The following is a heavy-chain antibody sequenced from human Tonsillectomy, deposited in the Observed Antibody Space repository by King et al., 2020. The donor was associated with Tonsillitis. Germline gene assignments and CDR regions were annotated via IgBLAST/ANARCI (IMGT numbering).Heavy chain of an antibody. V-gene: IGHV3-30*02. CDR2: IRYDGSNK. Sequence: VQLVESGGGVVQPGGSLRLSCAASGFTFSSYGMHWVRQAPGKGLEWVAFIRYDGSNKYYADSVKGRFTISRDNSKNTLYLQMNSLRAEDTAVYYCANDPASMGTPYYFAPWGQGTLVTVSS. CDR1: GFTFSSYG. CDR3: ANDPASMGTPYYFAP. J-gene: IGHJ5*02. D-gene: IGHD1-26*01.